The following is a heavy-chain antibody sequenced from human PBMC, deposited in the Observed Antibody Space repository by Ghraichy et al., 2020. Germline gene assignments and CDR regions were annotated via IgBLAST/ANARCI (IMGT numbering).Heavy chain of an antibody. CDR1: GGSISTYY. CDR3: ARRNTRPERFDY. V-gene: IGHV4-59*01. Sequence: ESLNISCSVSGGSISTYYWTWIRQPPGKRLEWIGYIYYSGNTNYNPSLKSRVTISVDTSENQFSLELSSVTAADTAVYYCARRNTRPERFDYWGQGTLVTVSS. CDR2: IYYSGNT. J-gene: IGHJ4*02.